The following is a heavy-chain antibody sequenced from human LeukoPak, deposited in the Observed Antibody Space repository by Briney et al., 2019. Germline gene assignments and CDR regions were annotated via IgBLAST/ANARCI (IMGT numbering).Heavy chain of an antibody. Sequence: GGSLTLSCAASGFTFSDYYMSWIRQAPGKGLEWVSYISSSGSTIYYADSVKGRFTISRDNAKNSLYLQMNSLRAEDTAVYYCARSSDFWSGYYPGAFDIWGQGTMVTVSS. J-gene: IGHJ3*02. CDR3: ARSSDFWSGYYPGAFDI. D-gene: IGHD3-3*01. V-gene: IGHV3-11*04. CDR2: ISSSGSTI. CDR1: GFTFSDYY.